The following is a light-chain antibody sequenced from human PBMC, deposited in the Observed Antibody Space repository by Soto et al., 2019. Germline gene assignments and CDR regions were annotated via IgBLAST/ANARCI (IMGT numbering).Light chain of an antibody. J-gene: IGLJ2*01. V-gene: IGLV9-49*01. CDR3: GADHGSGSNFVLV. CDR2: VGTGGIVG. CDR1: SGYSNYK. Sequence: QSALTQPPSASASLGASVTLTCTLSSGYSNYKVDWYQQRPGKGPRFVMRVGTGGIVGSKGDGIPDRFSVLGSGLNRSLTIKNIQEEDESDYHCGADHGSGSNFVLVFGGGTKLTVL.